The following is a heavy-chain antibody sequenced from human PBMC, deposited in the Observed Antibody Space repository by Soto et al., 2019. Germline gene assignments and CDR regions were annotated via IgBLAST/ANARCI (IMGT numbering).Heavy chain of an antibody. CDR3: ASQGYEEQLGYYYYGLDV. Sequence: GESLKISCKGSGYTFTTYWISWVRQMPGKGLEWMGRIDPSDSYTNYSPSFQGHVTISADESISTVYLQWSSLKASDTAIYYCASQGYEEQLGYYYYGLDVWGQGTTVTVSS. D-gene: IGHD6-13*01. CDR1: GYTFTTYW. J-gene: IGHJ6*02. V-gene: IGHV5-10-1*01. CDR2: IDPSDSYT.